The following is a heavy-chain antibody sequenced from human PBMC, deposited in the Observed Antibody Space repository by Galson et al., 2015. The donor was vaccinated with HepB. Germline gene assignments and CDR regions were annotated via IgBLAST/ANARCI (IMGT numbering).Heavy chain of an antibody. J-gene: IGHJ4*02. CDR1: GFTFSDYA. Sequence: SLRLSCAASGFTFSDYAISWVRQAPGKGLEWVSAISGGGDKTYLADSVKGRFTMSRDFSKNTVYLQMNSLRAEETAVYYCAKVSPVDGSGWYDWSQGTLVTVSS. D-gene: IGHD6-19*01. V-gene: IGHV3-23*01. CDR3: AKVSPVDGSGWYD. CDR2: ISGGGDKT.